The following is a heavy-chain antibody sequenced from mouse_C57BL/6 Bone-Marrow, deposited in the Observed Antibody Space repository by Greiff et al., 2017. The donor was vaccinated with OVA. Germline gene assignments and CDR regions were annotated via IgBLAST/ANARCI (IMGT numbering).Heavy chain of an antibody. D-gene: IGHD1-1*01. CDR3: ARHGITTVVAHYYAMDY. Sequence: EVQRVESGGDLVKPGGSLKLSCAASGFTFSSYGMSWVRQTPDKRLEWVATISSGGSYTYSPDSVKGRFTISRDNAKNTLYLQMSSLKSEDTAMYYCARHGITTVVAHYYAMDYWGQGTSVTVSS. CDR1: GFTFSSYG. J-gene: IGHJ4*01. CDR2: ISSGGSYT. V-gene: IGHV5-6*01.